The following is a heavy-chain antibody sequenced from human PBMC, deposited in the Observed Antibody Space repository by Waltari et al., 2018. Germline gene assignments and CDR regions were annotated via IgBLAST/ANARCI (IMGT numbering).Heavy chain of an antibody. CDR1: GFTFDDYA. V-gene: IGHV3-43D*03. J-gene: IGHJ4*02. D-gene: IGHD1-26*01. CDR3: AKDSLMGEGSSAVDG. CDR2: ISWDGSST. Sequence: EVQLVESGGVVVQPGGSLRLSCAASGFTFDDYAMPWVRQAPGKGLEWVSLISWDGSSTYYADSVKGRFTISRDNSKNSLYLQMNSLRAEDTALYYCAKDSLMGEGSSAVDGWGQGTLVTVSS.